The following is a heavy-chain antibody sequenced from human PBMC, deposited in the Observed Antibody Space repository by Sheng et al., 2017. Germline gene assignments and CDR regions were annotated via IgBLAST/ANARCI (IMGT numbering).Heavy chain of an antibody. J-gene: IGHJ6*02. CDR3: ARGDDRPSIYYYYGMDV. CDR1: GFTFSSYE. D-gene: IGHD2-21*01. Sequence: EVQLVESGGGLVQPGGSLRLSCAASGFTFSSYEMNWVRQAPGKGLEWVSYISSSGSTIYYADSVKGRFTISRDNAKNSLYLQMNSLRAEDTAVYYCARGDDRPSIYYYYGMDVWGQGTTVTVSS. CDR2: ISSSGSTI. V-gene: IGHV3-48*03.